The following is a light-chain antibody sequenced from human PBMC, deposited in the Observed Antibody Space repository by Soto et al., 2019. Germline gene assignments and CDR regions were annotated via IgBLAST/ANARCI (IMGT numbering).Light chain of an antibody. Sequence: QSVLTQTPSTSETPGQTVTISCSGSRSHIGSNLVYWYYQFPGTAPRLLIHRNNQRPSGVPDRFSGSKSGTSASRAISGRRSEDEADYYCAAWDDTLNRVVFGGGTKLTFL. CDR2: RNN. V-gene: IGLV1-47*01. CDR3: AAWDDTLNRVV. J-gene: IGLJ2*01. CDR1: RSHIGSNL.